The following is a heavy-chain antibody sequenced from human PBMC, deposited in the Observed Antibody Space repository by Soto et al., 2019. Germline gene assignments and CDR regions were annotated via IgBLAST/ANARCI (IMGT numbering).Heavy chain of an antibody. Sequence: QITLKESGPTLVKPTQTLTLTCTFSGFSLSTSGVGVGWIRQPPGKALEWLAFLYWDDDKRYSPSLKSRLTLTKDTSKNQVLLTMTNMDPVDTATYYCARTSVNWGSRGLVDYWGQGTLVTVDS. CDR1: GFSLSTSGVG. V-gene: IGHV2-5*02. CDR3: ARTSVNWGSRGLVDY. CDR2: LYWDDDK. D-gene: IGHD7-27*01. J-gene: IGHJ4*02.